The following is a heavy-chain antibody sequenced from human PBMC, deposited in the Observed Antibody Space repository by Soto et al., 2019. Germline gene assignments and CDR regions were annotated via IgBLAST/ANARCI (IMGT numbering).Heavy chain of an antibody. Sequence: ASVKVSCKASGYTFTSYAMHWVRQAPGQRLEWMGWINAGNGNTKYSQKFQGRVTITRDTSASTAYMELSSLRSEDAAVYYCARDSYYWNDADPDAFDIWGQGTMVPVSS. CDR2: INAGNGNT. J-gene: IGHJ3*02. CDR3: ARDSYYWNDADPDAFDI. V-gene: IGHV1-3*01. D-gene: IGHD1-20*01. CDR1: GYTFTSYA.